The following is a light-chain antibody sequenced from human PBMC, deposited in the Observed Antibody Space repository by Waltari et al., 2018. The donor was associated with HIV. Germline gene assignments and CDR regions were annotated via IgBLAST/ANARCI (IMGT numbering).Light chain of an antibody. CDR3: QVWDSSSDHYV. Sequence: SYVLTQPPSVSVAPGQTARITCGGNNIGRKSVHWYQQKPGQAPVLAVYADSDRPSGFPERCARSNAGNTATLTISRVEAGEEADYYGQVWDSSSDHYVFGTGTKVTVL. CDR1: NIGRKS. J-gene: IGLJ1*01. V-gene: IGLV3-21*02. CDR2: ADS.